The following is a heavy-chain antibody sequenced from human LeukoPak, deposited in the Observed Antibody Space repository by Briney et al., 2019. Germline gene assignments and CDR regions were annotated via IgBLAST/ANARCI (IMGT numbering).Heavy chain of an antibody. V-gene: IGHV3-9*01. Sequence: GGSLRLSCAASGFTFDDYAMHWVRQAPGKGLEWVSGISWNSGSIGYADSVKGRFTISRDNAKNSLYLQMNSLRAEDTALYYCARGRQQLANWFDPWGQGTLVTVSS. J-gene: IGHJ5*02. CDR2: ISWNSGSI. CDR3: ARGRQQLANWFDP. D-gene: IGHD6-13*01. CDR1: GFTFDDYA.